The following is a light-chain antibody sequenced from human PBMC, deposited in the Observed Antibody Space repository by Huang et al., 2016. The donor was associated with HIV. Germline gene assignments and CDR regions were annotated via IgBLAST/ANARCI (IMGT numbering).Light chain of an antibody. CDR1: QSVGSP. CDR3: QHRSNWPPYT. CDR2: DAS. Sequence: EIVLTQSPATLSLSPGERATLSCRASQSVGSPLSWYQQKVGQAPSLLIYDASNRAPGISARFSGSGSGTDFILTISSLEPEDSAVYYCQHRSNWPPYTFGQGTKLEIK. V-gene: IGKV3-11*01. J-gene: IGKJ2*01.